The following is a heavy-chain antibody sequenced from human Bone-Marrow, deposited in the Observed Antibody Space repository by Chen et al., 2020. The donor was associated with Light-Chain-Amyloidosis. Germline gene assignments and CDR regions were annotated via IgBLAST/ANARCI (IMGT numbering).Heavy chain of an antibody. V-gene: IGHV3-7*01. D-gene: IGHD5-12*01. CDR3: VRDPWWLRLDF. J-gene: IGHJ4*02. CDR1: GFTLSSYW. CDR2: IKQDGSEK. Sequence: EVQLVESGGGLVQPGGSIRLSCAASGFTLSSYWMSWVRQAPGKGLELVANIKQDGSEKYYVDSVKGRFTVSRDNAENSLYLQMDSLRAEDTAVYYCVRDPWWLRLDFWGQGTLVTVSS.